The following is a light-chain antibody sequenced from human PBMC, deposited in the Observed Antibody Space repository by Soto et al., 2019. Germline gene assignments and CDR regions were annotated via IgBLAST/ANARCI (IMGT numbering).Light chain of an antibody. CDR3: QQYRTYPLT. CDR2: KAS. V-gene: IGKV1-5*03. CDR1: QSISDW. Sequence: DIQMTQSPSTLSASVGDRVTITCRASQSISDWVDWFQQKPGKAPKFLIYKASILESGVPSRFSGRGSGTEFTLTISSLQPDDVATYHCQQYRTYPLTFGGGTKVEIK. J-gene: IGKJ4*01.